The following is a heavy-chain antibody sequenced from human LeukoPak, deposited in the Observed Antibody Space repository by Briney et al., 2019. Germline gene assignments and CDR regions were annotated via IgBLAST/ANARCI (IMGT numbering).Heavy chain of an antibody. J-gene: IGHJ3*02. CDR1: GFTVSSNY. CDR3: ARGGATTPDDDAFDI. CDR2: IYRGGST. V-gene: IGHV3-66*01. Sequence: EGSLRLSCAASGFTVSSNYMSWVRQAPGKGLEWVSVIYRGGSTYYADSVKGRFTISRDNSKNTLYLQMNSLRAEDTAIYYCARGGATTPDDDAFDIWGQGTMVTVSS. D-gene: IGHD2-15*01.